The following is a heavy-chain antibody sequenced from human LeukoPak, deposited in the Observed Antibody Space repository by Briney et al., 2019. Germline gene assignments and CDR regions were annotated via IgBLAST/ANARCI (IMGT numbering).Heavy chain of an antibody. Sequence: GGSLRLSCVASGFTFSSYSMNWVRQAPGKGLEWVSCTTSDSSYMYYADSVKGRFTISRDSAKNSLCLQMNSLRAEDTAVYYCARLVWGGGSLDAFATWGQGTMVTVSS. D-gene: IGHD3-16*01. CDR1: GFTFSSYS. CDR3: ARLVWGGGSLDAFAT. CDR2: TTSDSSYM. V-gene: IGHV3-21*01. J-gene: IGHJ3*02.